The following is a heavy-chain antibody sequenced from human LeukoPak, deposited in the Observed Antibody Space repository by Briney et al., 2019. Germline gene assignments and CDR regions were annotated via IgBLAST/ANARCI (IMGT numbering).Heavy chain of an antibody. V-gene: IGHV3-33*01. CDR1: GFTFNDYG. CDR3: ARDYCSSTSCYDY. Sequence: PGGSLRLSCAASGFTFNDYGLRWVRQAPGKGLEWVAVIWYDGSNKYYADSVKGRFTISRDNSKNTVYLQMNSLRAEDTALYYCARDYCSSTSCYDYWGQGTMVTVSS. CDR2: IWYDGSNK. J-gene: IGHJ4*02. D-gene: IGHD2-2*01.